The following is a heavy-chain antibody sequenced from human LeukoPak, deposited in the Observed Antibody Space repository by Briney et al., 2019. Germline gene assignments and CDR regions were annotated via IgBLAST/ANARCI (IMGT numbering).Heavy chain of an antibody. Sequence: GASVKVSCKASGYTFTSYDINWVRQATGQGLEWMGWMNPNSGNTGYAQKFQERVTITRDMSTSTAYMELSSLRSEDTAVYYCAAVFLNSISGSDYWGQGTLVTVSS. CDR3: AAVFLNSISGSDY. D-gene: IGHD3-3*01. CDR2: MNPNSGNT. V-gene: IGHV1-8*03. J-gene: IGHJ4*02. CDR1: GYTFTSYD.